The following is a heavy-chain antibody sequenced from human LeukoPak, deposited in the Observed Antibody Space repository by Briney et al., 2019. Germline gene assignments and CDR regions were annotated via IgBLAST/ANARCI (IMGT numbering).Heavy chain of an antibody. CDR2: INHSGST. CDR1: GGSFSGYY. Sequence: PSETLSLTCAVYGGSFSGYYWNWIRQPPGKGLEWIGEINHSGSTNYNPSLKSRVTISVDTSKNQFSLKLSSVTAADTAVYYCAGAHSSGYYPLDYWGQGTLVTVSS. D-gene: IGHD3-22*01. J-gene: IGHJ4*02. V-gene: IGHV4-34*01. CDR3: AGAHSSGYYPLDY.